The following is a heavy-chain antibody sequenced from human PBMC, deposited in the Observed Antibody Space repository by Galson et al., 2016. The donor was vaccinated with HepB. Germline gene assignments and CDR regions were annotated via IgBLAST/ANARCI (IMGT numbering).Heavy chain of an antibody. D-gene: IGHD3-10*01. J-gene: IGHJ4*02. CDR1: GFTFSSYG. CDR2: ISYDGGNK. V-gene: IGHV3-30*18. Sequence: SLRLSCAASGFTFSSYGLHWVRQAPGKGLGWVAVISYDGGNKFYADSVKGRFTISRDNSKNTLYLQMNSLRAEDTAVYYCAKDRTPFAFLWFGEFDYWGQGTLVTASS. CDR3: AKDRTPFAFLWFGEFDY.